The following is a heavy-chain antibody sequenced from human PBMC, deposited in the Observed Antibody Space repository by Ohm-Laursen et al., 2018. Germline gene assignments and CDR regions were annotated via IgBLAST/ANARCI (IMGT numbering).Heavy chain of an antibody. Sequence: SLRLSCAASGFTFSSYGMHWVRQAPARGLEWVAVIWYDGSNKYYADSVKGRFTISRDNSKNTLFLQMNSLRVDDTALYYCARSRYTYGDRLVYWGQGTLVTVSS. CDR1: GFTFSSYG. CDR3: ARSRYTYGDRLVY. J-gene: IGHJ4*02. D-gene: IGHD5-18*01. V-gene: IGHV3-33*01. CDR2: IWYDGSNK.